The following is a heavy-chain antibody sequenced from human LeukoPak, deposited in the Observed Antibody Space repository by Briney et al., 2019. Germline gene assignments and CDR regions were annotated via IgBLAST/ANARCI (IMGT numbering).Heavy chain of an antibody. J-gene: IGHJ6*02. CDR2: ISGSGSRT. CDR1: GFTFSSYA. CDR3: AKDKGELLPVGMDV. D-gene: IGHD3-10*01. Sequence: PGGSLRLSCAASGFTFSSYAMSWVRQAPGKGLEWVSAISGSGSRTYYADSVKGRLTISRDNSKNSLFLQMNSLRAEDTALYYCAKDKGELLPVGMDVWGQGTTVTVSS. V-gene: IGHV3-23*01.